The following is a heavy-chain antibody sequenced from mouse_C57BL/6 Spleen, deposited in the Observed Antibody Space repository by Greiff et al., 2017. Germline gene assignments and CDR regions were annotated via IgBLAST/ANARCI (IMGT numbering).Heavy chain of an antibody. D-gene: IGHD1-1*01. CDR2: IYPGDGDT. Sequence: VQLVESGPELVKPGASVKISCKASGYAFSSSWMNWVKQRPGKGLEWIGRIYPGDGDTNYNGKFKGKATLTADKSSSTAYMQLSSLTSEDSAVYFCASRITTVVAYYAMDYWGQGTSVTVSS. V-gene: IGHV1-82*01. CDR1: GYAFSSSW. CDR3: ASRITTVVAYYAMDY. J-gene: IGHJ4*01.